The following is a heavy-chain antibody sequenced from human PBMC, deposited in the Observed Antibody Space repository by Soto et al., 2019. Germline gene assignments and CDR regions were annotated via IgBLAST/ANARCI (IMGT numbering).Heavy chain of an antibody. V-gene: IGHV1-2*04. Sequence: GASVKVSCKASGYTFTGYYMHWVRQAPGQGLEWMGWINPNSGGTNYAQKFQGWVTMTRDTSISTAYMELSSLRSDDPAVYYCARDSSSRNRYCSSTRCGLDYWGQGTLVTVSS. D-gene: IGHD2-2*01. J-gene: IGHJ4*02. CDR2: INPNSGGT. CDR3: ARDSSSRNRYCSSTRCGLDY. CDR1: GYTFTGYY.